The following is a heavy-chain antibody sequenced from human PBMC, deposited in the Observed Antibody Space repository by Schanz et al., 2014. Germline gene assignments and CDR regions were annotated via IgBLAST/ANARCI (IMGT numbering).Heavy chain of an antibody. CDR3: ARGGYGSGSYREFDY. D-gene: IGHD3-10*01. V-gene: IGHV1-18*01. CDR1: GYTFTSYG. Sequence: QVQLVQSGAEVKKPGATVKVSCKASGYTFTSYGISWVRQAPGQGLEWMGWISVYNHNKEYDQKFQGRVTMTTDTATSTAYMALTDLRSDDTAVYYGARGGYGSGSYREFDYCGHGTLVTDSS. J-gene: IGHJ4*01. CDR2: ISVYNHNK.